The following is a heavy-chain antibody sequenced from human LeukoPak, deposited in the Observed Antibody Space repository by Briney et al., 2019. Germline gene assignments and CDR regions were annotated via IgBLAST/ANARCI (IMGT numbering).Heavy chain of an antibody. CDR2: IYQSGST. J-gene: IGHJ4*02. Sequence: SETLSLTCSVSGYSIRSGYHWAWIRQSPGKGLEWIGSIYQSGSTYDNPSLRSRVTMSMDTSKNQFSLKMRPVTAADTAVYYCARSEINDYNSYWGQGILVTVSS. CDR1: GYSIRSGYH. D-gene: IGHD3-16*01. V-gene: IGHV4-38-2*02. CDR3: ARSEINDYNSY.